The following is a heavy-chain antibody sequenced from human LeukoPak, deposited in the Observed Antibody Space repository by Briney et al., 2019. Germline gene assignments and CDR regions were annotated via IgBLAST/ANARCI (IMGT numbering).Heavy chain of an antibody. CDR3: ARPADGYWGAFDI. D-gene: IGHD5-24*01. J-gene: IGHJ3*02. V-gene: IGHV4-4*07. Sequence: PSETLSLTCTVSGGFINNYYWSWIRQPAGKGLEWIGRVYSSGTTNYNPSLKSRVTISVDTSKNQFSLKLSSVTAADTAVYYCARPADGYWGAFDIWGQGTMVTVSS. CDR1: GGFINNYY. CDR2: VYSSGTT.